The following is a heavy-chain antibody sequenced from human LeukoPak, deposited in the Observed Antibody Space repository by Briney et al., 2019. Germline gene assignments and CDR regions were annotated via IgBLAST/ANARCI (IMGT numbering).Heavy chain of an antibody. V-gene: IGHV4-59*08. D-gene: IGHD3-3*01. Sequence: SETLSLTCTVSGGSISGDYWSWIRQPPGRELEWIGYIYYSGSSNFNPSLRSRVAISIDASNKSFSLKLSTVTAADTAVYVCATASPIFSDDAFDFWGHGTLVTVSS. CDR3: ATASPIFSDDAFDF. CDR1: GGSISGDY. J-gene: IGHJ3*01. CDR2: IYYSGSS.